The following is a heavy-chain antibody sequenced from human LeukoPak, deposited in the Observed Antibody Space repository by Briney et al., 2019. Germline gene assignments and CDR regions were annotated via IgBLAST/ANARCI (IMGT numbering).Heavy chain of an antibody. V-gene: IGHV1-24*01. CDR2: FDPEDGET. D-gene: IGHD3-22*01. CDR1: GYTLTELS. J-gene: IGHJ4*02. CDR3: ATWYYYDSSDYYLADY. Sequence: ASEKVSCKVSGYTLTELSMHWVRQAPGKGLEWMGGFDPEDGETIYAQELQGRVTMTKDTSTDTAYMELSSLRSEDTAVYYCATWYYYDSSDYYLADYWGQGTLVTVSS.